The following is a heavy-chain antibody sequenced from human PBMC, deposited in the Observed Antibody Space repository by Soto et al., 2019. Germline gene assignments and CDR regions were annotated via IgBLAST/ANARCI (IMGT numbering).Heavy chain of an antibody. V-gene: IGHV4-4*02. Sequence: SETLSLTCAVSGVSISSGNWWTWVRQTPQRGLECIGEIFHDGTANYYPSFERRVAISVDTSKNQFSLKLTSVTAADTAIYFCARLVYDTRLNYMYFDFWGQGALVTVSS. CDR3: ARLVYDTRLNYMYFDF. D-gene: IGHD3-10*01. CDR2: IFHDGTA. CDR1: GVSISSGNW. J-gene: IGHJ4*02.